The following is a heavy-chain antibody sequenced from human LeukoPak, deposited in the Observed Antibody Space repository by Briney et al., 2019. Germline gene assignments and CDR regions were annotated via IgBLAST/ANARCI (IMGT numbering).Heavy chain of an antibody. Sequence: GGSLRLSCAASGFTFSSYAMSWVRQAPGKGLEWVSAISGSGGSTYYEDSVKGRFTISRDNSKNTLYLQMNSLRAEDTAVYYCAKVYDFWSGYYADYWGQGTLVTVSS. J-gene: IGHJ4*02. CDR2: ISGSGGST. CDR1: GFTFSSYA. V-gene: IGHV3-23*01. CDR3: AKVYDFWSGYYADY. D-gene: IGHD3/OR15-3a*01.